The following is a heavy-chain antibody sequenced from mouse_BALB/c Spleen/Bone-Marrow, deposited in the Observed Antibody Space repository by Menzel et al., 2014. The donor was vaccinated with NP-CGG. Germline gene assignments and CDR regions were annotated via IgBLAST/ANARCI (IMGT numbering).Heavy chain of an antibody. CDR3: TRSNYGYWYFDV. V-gene: IGHV1S81*02. D-gene: IGHD1-1*01. Sequence: QVQLQQPGAELVKPGASVKLSCKASGYTFSNYYMYWVKQRPGQGLEWIGESNPSNGGSNFNEKFKSKATLTVDKSSSTAYRQLSSLTSEDSAVYYCTRSNYGYWYFDVWGAGTTVTVSS. CDR1: GYTFSNYY. J-gene: IGHJ1*01. CDR2: SNPSNGGS.